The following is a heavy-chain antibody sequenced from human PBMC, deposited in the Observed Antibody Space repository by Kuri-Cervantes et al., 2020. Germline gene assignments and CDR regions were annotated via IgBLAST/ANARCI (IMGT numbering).Heavy chain of an antibody. CDR1: GGSISSYY. CDR2: IYYSGST. J-gene: IGHJ4*02. V-gene: IGHV4-59*01. D-gene: IGHD3-22*01. CDR3: VVYHVGGGGRGF. Sequence: SETLSLTCTVSGGSISSYYWSWIRQPPGKGLEWIGYIYYSGSTNYNPSLKSRVTISVDTSKNQFSLKLSSVTAADTAVYYCVVYHVGGGGRGFWGQGSLVTVSS.